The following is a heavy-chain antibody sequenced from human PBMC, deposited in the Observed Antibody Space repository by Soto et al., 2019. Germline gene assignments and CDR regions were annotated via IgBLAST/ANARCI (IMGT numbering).Heavy chain of an antibody. V-gene: IGHV4-59*01. Sequence: PSETLSLTCTVSGGSISSYYWSWIRQPPGKGLEWIGYIYYSGSTNYNPSLKSRVTISVDTSKNQLSLKLSSVTAADTAVYYCARERWNYDSSGYWYYGMDVWGQGTTVTVSS. J-gene: IGHJ6*02. D-gene: IGHD3-22*01. CDR2: IYYSGST. CDR1: GGSISSYY. CDR3: ARERWNYDSSGYWYYGMDV.